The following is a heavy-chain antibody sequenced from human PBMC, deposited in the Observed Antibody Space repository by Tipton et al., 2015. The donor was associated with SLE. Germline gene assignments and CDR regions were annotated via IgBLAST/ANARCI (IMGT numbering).Heavy chain of an antibody. V-gene: IGHV3-7*01. CDR3: ATTNWLES. J-gene: IGHJ5*01. CDR1: GSSFWGFW. CDR2: IKGDGSEK. Sequence: SLRLSCAGSGSSFWGFWMNWVRQAPGKGLEWVANIKGDGSEKNYVDAVKGRFIISRDNAKNSLYLQMNSLTDDDTGVYYCATTNWLESWGQGTLVTVSS.